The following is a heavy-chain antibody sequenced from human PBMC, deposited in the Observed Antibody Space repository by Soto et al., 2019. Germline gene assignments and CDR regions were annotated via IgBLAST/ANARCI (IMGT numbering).Heavy chain of an antibody. J-gene: IGHJ5*02. CDR3: ARGGSWFDP. V-gene: IGHV4-59*11. D-gene: IGHD6-19*01. CDR1: GDSISSHD. Sequence: SETLSLTCTVSGDSISSHDWSWIRQPPGKALEWIAYIYYSGSTIYNPSLKSRVSISEDTSKNQFSLKLSSVTAADTAVYYCARGGSWFDPWGHGTLVTSSS. CDR2: IYYSGST.